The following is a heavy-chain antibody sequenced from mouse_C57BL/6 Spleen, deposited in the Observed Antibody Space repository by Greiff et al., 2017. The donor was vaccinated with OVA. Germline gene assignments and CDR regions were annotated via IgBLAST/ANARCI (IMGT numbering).Heavy chain of an antibody. J-gene: IGHJ2*01. Sequence: EVKLMESGPGLVKPSQSLSLTCSVTGYSITSGYYWNWIRQFPGNKLEWMGYISYDGSNNYNPSLKNRISITRDTSKNQFFLKLNSVTTEDTATYYCAREDGNYRGYFDYWGQGTTLTVSS. CDR2: ISYDGSN. D-gene: IGHD2-1*01. V-gene: IGHV3-6*01. CDR1: GYSITSGYY. CDR3: AREDGNYRGYFDY.